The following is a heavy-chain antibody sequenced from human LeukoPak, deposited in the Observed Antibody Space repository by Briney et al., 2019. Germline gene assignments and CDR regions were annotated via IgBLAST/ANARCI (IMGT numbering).Heavy chain of an antibody. CDR1: GFTFTSYG. D-gene: IGHD3-10*01. CDR3: ARKGKGSPLDF. V-gene: IGHV1-18*04. Sequence: ASVKVSCKTSGFTFTSYGISWMRQAPGQGLEWMAWISANNGDTRYAQRLQGRVTLTTDTSTGTAYMEVRSLRSDDTAVYYCARKGKGSPLDFWGQGTLVTVSS. J-gene: IGHJ4*02. CDR2: ISANNGDT.